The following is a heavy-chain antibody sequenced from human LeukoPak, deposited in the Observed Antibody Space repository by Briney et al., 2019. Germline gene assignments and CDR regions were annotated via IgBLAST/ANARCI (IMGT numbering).Heavy chain of an antibody. CDR3: ARHRVDGDGYWYFDL. Sequence: GESLKISCKGSGYLFTSYWIGWVRPMPGKGLEWMGIIYPGDSDTRYSPSLQGQVTISADKSISTAYLQWSSLKASDTAMYYCARHRVDGDGYWYFDLWGRGTLVTVSA. D-gene: IGHD4-17*01. CDR1: GYLFTSYW. V-gene: IGHV5-51*01. CDR2: IYPGDSDT. J-gene: IGHJ2*01.